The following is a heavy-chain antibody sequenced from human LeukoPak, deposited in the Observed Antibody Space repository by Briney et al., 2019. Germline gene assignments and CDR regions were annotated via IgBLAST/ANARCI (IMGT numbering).Heavy chain of an antibody. Sequence: SETLSLTCAVYGGSFSGYYWSWIRQPPGKGLEWIGEINRSGSTNYNPSLKSRVILSVDTSKNQFSLKLSSVTAADTAVYFCARPILLWFGETHGAFDIWGQGTMVTVSS. V-gene: IGHV4-34*01. D-gene: IGHD3-10*01. CDR1: GGSFSGYY. CDR3: ARPILLWFGETHGAFDI. J-gene: IGHJ3*02. CDR2: INRSGST.